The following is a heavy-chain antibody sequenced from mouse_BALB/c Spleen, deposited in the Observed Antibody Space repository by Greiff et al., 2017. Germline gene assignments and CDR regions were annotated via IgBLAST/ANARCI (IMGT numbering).Heavy chain of an antibody. CDR3: TRRNGNPWFAY. J-gene: IGHJ3*01. CDR1: GFTFSNYW. D-gene: IGHD2-1*01. V-gene: IGHV6-6*02. Sequence: EVMLVESGGGLVQPGGSMKLSCVASGFTFSNYWMNWVRQSPEKGLEWVAEIRLKSNNYATHYAESVKGRFTISRDDSKSSVYLQMNNLRAEDTGIYYCTRRNGNPWFAYWGQGTLVTVSA. CDR2: IRLKSNNYAT.